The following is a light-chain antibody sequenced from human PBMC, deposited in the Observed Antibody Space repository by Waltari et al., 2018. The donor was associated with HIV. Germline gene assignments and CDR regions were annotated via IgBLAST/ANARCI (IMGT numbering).Light chain of an antibody. CDR1: QRVSSSY. CDR2: GAS. J-gene: IGKJ1*01. V-gene: IGKV3-20*01. CDR3: QQYGSSPWT. Sequence: EIVLTQSPGTLSFSPGERAPLSCRASQRVSSSYLAWYQQKPGQAPSLLIYGASSRATGIPDRFSGSGSGTDFTLTISRLEPEDFAVYYCQQYGSSPWTFGQGTKVEIK.